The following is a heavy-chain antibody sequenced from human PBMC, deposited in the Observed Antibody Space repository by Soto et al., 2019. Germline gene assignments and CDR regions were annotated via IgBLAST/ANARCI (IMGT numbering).Heavy chain of an antibody. CDR2: INPNSGGT. J-gene: IGHJ5*02. Sequence: ASVKVSCKATGYTFSGYYIHWVRQAPGQGLEWMGWINPNSGGTNYAQKFQGRVTMTRDTSISTAYMELSLRSDDTAVYYCAREGRADYSDSSGYSNWFDPWGQGTLVTVPS. D-gene: IGHD3-22*01. CDR1: GYTFSGYY. CDR3: AREGRADYSDSSGYSNWFDP. V-gene: IGHV1-2*02.